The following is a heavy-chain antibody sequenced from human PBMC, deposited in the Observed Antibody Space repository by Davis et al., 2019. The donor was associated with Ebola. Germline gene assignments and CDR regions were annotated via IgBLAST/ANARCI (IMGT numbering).Heavy chain of an antibody. CDR3: TATDRDGYNHIDY. Sequence: PGGSLRLSCAASGFTFSSYSMNWVRQAPGKGLEWVSYISSSSSTIYYADSVKGRFTISRDNAKNSLYLQMNSLRDEDTAVYYCTATDRDGYNHIDYWGRGTLVTVSS. CDR1: GFTFSSYS. CDR2: ISSSSSTI. J-gene: IGHJ4*02. V-gene: IGHV3-48*02. D-gene: IGHD5-24*01.